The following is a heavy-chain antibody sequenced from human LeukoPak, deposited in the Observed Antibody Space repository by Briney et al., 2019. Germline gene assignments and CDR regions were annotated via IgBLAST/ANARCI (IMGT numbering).Heavy chain of an antibody. CDR1: GGSISSYY. CDR2: IYYSGST. J-gene: IGHJ3*02. Sequence: SETLSLTCTVSGGSISSYYWSWIRQPPGKGLEWIGYIYYSGSTNYNPSLKSRVTISVDTSKNQFSLKLSSVTAAGTAVYYCARVVRLGELSYAFDIWGQGTMVTVSS. V-gene: IGHV4-59*01. D-gene: IGHD3-16*02. CDR3: ARVVRLGELSYAFDI.